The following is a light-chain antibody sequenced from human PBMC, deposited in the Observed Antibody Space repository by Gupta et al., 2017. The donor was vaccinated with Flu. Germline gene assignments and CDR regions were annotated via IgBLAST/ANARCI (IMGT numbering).Light chain of an antibody. CDR1: QSLVYKNGITY. Sequence: PVTLGQPAYISCRSSQSLVYKNGITYLNWFQQRPGQSPRRIIYEVSKRDSGVPDRFSGNGSGTDFTLKSSRVEAEDVGVYYCKRGKHPWTFGQGTKMEI. CDR3: KRGKHPWT. J-gene: IGKJ2*02. V-gene: IGKV2-30*01. CDR2: EVS.